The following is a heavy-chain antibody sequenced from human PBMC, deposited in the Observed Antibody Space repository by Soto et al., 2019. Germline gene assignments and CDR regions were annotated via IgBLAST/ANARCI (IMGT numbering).Heavy chain of an antibody. J-gene: IGHJ4*02. D-gene: IGHD3-3*01. CDR1: GGSISSGGYY. Sequence: QVHLQESGPGLVKPSQTLSLTGTVSGGSISSGGYYWSWIRQHPGKGLECIGYIYYSGSTYYNPSLKSRVTIAVDTSKNQSSLKLSAVHAADTALYYCASKQTIFGVVPEYYFDYWGQGTLVTVSS. CDR2: IYYSGST. V-gene: IGHV4-31*03. CDR3: ASKQTIFGVVPEYYFDY.